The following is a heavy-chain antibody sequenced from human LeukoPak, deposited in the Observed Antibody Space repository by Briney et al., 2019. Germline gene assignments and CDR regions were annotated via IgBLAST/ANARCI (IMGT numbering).Heavy chain of an antibody. CDR2: ISGSGGST. J-gene: IGHJ5*02. CDR3: AKGLLGYCSSTSCYQVQWFDP. D-gene: IGHD2-2*01. Sequence: TGGSLRLSCAASGFTFSSYAMSWVRQAPGKGLEWVSAISGSGGSTYYADSVKGRFTISRDNSKNTLYLQMNSLRAEDTAVYYCAKGLLGYCSSTSCYQVQWFDPWGQGTLVTVSS. CDR1: GFTFSSYA. V-gene: IGHV3-23*01.